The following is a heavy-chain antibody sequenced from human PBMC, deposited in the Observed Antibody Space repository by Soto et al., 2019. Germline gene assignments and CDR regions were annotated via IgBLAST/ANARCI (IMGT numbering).Heavy chain of an antibody. CDR3: AKSTSSWYYFDY. CDR2: ISGSGGST. D-gene: IGHD6-13*01. V-gene: IGHV3-23*01. J-gene: IGHJ4*02. CDR1: VFTFSSYA. Sequence: WRSLRLSCSASVFTFSSYAMSCFRQAPGTGPEWVSVISGSGGSTYYADSVKGRFTISRDSSKNTLYLQMNSLRAEDTAVYYCAKSTSSWYYFDYWGQGTLVTVSS.